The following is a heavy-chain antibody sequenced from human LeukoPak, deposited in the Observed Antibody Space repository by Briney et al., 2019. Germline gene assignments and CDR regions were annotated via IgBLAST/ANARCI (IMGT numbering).Heavy chain of an antibody. CDR3: ARGRASYYFDC. CDR1: GFAFSSYL. Sequence: GGSLRLSCAASGFAFSSYLMHWVRQAPGKGLEYVSAISSNGGSTFYADSVKGRFTISRDNSKNTLYLQMGSLRAEDMAVYYCARGRASYYFDCWGQGTLVTVSS. CDR2: ISSNGGST. J-gene: IGHJ4*02. V-gene: IGHV3-64*02. D-gene: IGHD5-24*01.